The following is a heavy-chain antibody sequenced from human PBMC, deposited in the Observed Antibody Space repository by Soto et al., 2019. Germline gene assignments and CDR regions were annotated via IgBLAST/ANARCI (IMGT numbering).Heavy chain of an antibody. J-gene: IGHJ4*02. Sequence: QVQLVQSGAEVKKPGSSVKVSCKASGGPFSGFPFTWVHPAPGQGLEWMGRIIPILGIANYAQKFQGRVTITADKSTSTAYMELSSLRSEDTAVYYCSYYYGSGSYPFDYWGQGTLVTVSS. CDR2: IIPILGIA. V-gene: IGHV1-69*02. D-gene: IGHD3-10*01. CDR3: SYYYGSGSYPFDY. CDR1: GGPFSGFP.